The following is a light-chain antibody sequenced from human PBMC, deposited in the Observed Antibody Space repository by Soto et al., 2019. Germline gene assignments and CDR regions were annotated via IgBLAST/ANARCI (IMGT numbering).Light chain of an antibody. Sequence: DVQMTQSPSSLSPSVGDRVTITCRASQSFNTWLAWYQQKPGKAPKLLIYKTSILETGVPSRFSGNGSGTDFTLTISSLQADDFATYYCQQYKTTFGPGTKVDIK. CDR2: KTS. J-gene: IGKJ3*01. CDR3: QQYKTT. CDR1: QSFNTW. V-gene: IGKV1-5*03.